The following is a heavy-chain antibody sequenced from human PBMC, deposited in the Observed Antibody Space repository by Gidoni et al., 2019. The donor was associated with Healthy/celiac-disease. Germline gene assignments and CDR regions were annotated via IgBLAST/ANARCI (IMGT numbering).Heavy chain of an antibody. D-gene: IGHD2-15*01. Sequence: EVQLVQSGAVVNKPGESLQLSCKGSGYSFTSHWIGWVRQMHGKGLEWMGIIYPGDSDTRYSPSFQGQVTIAADKSISTAYLQWSSLKASDTAMYYGARSKQPAVVVAATNWFDPWGQGTLVTVSS. CDR2: IYPGDSDT. V-gene: IGHV5-51*03. CDR3: ARSKQPAVVVAATNWFDP. J-gene: IGHJ5*02. CDR1: GYSFTSHW.